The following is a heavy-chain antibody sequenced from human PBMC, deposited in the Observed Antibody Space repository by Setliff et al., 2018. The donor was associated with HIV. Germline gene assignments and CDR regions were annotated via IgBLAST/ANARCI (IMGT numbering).Heavy chain of an antibody. CDR2: RT. J-gene: IGHJ4*02. V-gene: IGHV3-30*15. CDR1: GYTFTDYF. D-gene: IGHD2-15*01. CDR3: ASARIPTGGVSTSLDF. Sequence: SCKSSGYTFTDYFMHWVRQATGRGLEWMGSRTYYADSVKGRCTISRDNSKSTLYLQLSSLRPEDTAVYYCASARIPTGGVSTSLDFWGLGTLVTVSS.